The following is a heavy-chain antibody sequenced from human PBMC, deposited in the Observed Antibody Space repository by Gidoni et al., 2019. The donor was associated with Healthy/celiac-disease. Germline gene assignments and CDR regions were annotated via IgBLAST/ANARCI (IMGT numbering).Heavy chain of an antibody. D-gene: IGHD1-7*01. Sequence: QITLKESGPTLVKPTQTLTLTCTFSGFSPSTSGVGVGWIRQPPGKALEWLALIYWDDDKRYSPSLKSRLTITKDTSKNQVVLTMTNMDPVDTATYYCAHRPMAGTTFFFDYWGQGTLVTVSS. V-gene: IGHV2-5*02. J-gene: IGHJ4*02. CDR2: IYWDDDK. CDR3: AHRPMAGTTFFFDY. CDR1: GFSPSTSGVG.